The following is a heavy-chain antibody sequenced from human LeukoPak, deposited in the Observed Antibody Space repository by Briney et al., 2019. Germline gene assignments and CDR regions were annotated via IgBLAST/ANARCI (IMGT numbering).Heavy chain of an antibody. V-gene: IGHV3-7*01. CDR1: GFTFSSYW. D-gene: IGHD2-21*02. CDR3: ARDPLTAFCGGDCYLHDY. CDR2: IKQDGSEK. Sequence: GGSLRLSCAASGFTFSSYWMSWVRQAPGKGLEWVANIKQDGSEKYYVDSVKGRFTISRDNAKNSLYLQMNSLRAEDTAVYYCARDPLTAFCGGDCYLHDYWGQGTLVTVSS. J-gene: IGHJ4*02.